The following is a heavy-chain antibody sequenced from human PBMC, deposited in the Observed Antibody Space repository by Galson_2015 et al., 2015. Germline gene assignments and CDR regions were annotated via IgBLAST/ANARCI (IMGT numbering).Heavy chain of an antibody. J-gene: IGHJ4*02. Sequence: SLTCTVSGGSISSYYWSWIRQPPGKGLEWIGYIYYSGSTNYNPSLKSRVTISVDTSKNQFSLKLSSVTAADTAVYYCAREANAVPAAISFDYWGQGTLVTVSS. CDR2: IYYSGST. D-gene: IGHD2-2*01. CDR3: AREANAVPAAISFDY. CDR1: GGSISSYY. V-gene: IGHV4-59*01.